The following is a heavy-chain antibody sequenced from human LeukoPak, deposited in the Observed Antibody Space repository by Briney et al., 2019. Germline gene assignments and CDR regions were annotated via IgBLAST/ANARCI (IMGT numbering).Heavy chain of an antibody. CDR3: ARDEDYYDSSGYYLFDY. Sequence: GGSLRLSCEASGFPFGSYVMSWVRQAPGKGLEWIAYINHNAEMIFYPDFVKGRFTISRDNAKNSLYLQMNALRYEDTAIYYCARDEDYYDSSGYYLFDYWGQGTLVTVSS. J-gene: IGHJ4*02. D-gene: IGHD3-22*01. CDR1: GFPFGSYV. CDR2: INHNAEMI. V-gene: IGHV3-48*02.